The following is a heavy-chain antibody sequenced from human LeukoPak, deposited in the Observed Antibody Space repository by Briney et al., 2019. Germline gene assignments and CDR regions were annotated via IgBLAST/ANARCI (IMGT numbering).Heavy chain of an antibody. V-gene: IGHV1-2*02. D-gene: IGHD5-18*01. CDR2: INPNSGGT. CDR3: ARLDTAMVSRAFDI. J-gene: IGHJ3*02. CDR1: GYTFTGYY. Sequence: APVKVSCKASGYTFTGYYMHWVRQAPGQGLEWMGWINPNSGGTNYAQKLQGRVTMTTDTSTSTAYMELRSLRSDDTAVYYCARLDTAMVSRAFDIWGQGTMVTASS.